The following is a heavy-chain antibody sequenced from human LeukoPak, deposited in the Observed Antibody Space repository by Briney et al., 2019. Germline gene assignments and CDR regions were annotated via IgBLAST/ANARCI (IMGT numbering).Heavy chain of an antibody. Sequence: SVKVSCKVSGYTLTELSMQWVRQAPGKGLEWRGGFDPEDGEAIYAQKFQGRVTMTEDTSTDTAYMELSSLRSEDTAVYYCATGRGVGATMLGYWGQGTLVTVSS. CDR1: GYTLTELS. CDR3: ATGRGVGATMLGY. CDR2: FDPEDGEA. V-gene: IGHV1-24*01. D-gene: IGHD1-26*01. J-gene: IGHJ4*02.